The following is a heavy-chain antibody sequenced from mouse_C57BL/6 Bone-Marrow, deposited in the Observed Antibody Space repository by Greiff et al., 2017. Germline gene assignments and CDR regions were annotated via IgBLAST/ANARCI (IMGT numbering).Heavy chain of an antibody. J-gene: IGHJ2*01. CDR2: IDPSDSYT. V-gene: IGHV1-69*01. CDR1: GYTFTSYW. D-gene: IGHD3-3*01. Sequence: QVQLQQPGAELVMPGASVKLSCKASGYTFTSYWMRWVKQRPGQGLEWIGEIDPSDSYTNYNQKFKGKSTLTVDKSSSTAYMQLSSLTSEDSAVYYCARGGQRAYWGQGTTLTVSS. CDR3: ARGGQRAY.